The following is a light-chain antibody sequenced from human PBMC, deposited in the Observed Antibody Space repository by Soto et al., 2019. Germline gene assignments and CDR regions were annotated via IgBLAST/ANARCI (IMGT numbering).Light chain of an antibody. CDR3: QQYGSSRTWT. J-gene: IGKJ1*01. CDR1: QSVSSSY. Sequence: EIVLTQSPGTLSLSPGERATLSCRASQSVSSSYLAWYQQKPGQAPRLLIYGASSRATGIPDRFGGSGSGTDFTLTISRLEPEDFAVYYCQQYGSSRTWTFGQGTKVEIK. CDR2: GAS. V-gene: IGKV3-20*01.